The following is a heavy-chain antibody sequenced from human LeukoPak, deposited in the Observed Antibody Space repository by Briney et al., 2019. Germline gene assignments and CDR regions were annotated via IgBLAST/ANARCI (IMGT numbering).Heavy chain of an antibody. J-gene: IGHJ4*02. Sequence: GRSLRLSCAASGFTFNHYWMSWVRQIPGTGLQWVAKIHPDGTETHYADSVKGRFTFSRDNAKNSMYLQMNSLTADDTAVYYCVRERAGFDYWGQGTLVTVSS. CDR2: IHPDGTET. CDR1: GFTFNHYW. CDR3: VRERAGFDY. V-gene: IGHV3-7*01.